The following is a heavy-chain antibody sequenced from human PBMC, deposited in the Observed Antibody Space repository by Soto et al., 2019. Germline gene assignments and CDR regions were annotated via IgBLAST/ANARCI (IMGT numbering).Heavy chain of an antibody. V-gene: IGHV5-51*01. CDR3: ATFSSGWKDYYYGMDV. CDR1: GYSFTSYW. CDR2: IYPGDSDT. Sequence: SGESLKISCKGSGYSFTSYWIGWVRQMPGKGLEWMGIIYPGDSDTRYSPSFQGQVTISADKSISTAYLQWSSLKASDTAMYYCATFSSGWKDYYYGMDVWGRGTTVTVSS. D-gene: IGHD6-19*01. J-gene: IGHJ6*02.